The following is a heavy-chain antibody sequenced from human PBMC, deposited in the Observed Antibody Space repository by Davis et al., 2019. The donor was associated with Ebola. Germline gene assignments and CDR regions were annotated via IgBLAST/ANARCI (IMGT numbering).Heavy chain of an antibody. V-gene: IGHV1-2*02. CDR3: ARGRGGFLEWLLPPPWGNDAFDI. CDR2: INPNSGGT. CDR1: GYTFTGYY. D-gene: IGHD3-3*01. Sequence: ASVKVSYKASGYTFTGYYMHWVRQAPGQGLEWMGWINPNSGGTNYAQKFQGRVTMTRDTSISTAYMELSRLRSDDTAVYCCARGRGGFLEWLLPPPWGNDAFDIWGQGTMVTVSS. J-gene: IGHJ3*02.